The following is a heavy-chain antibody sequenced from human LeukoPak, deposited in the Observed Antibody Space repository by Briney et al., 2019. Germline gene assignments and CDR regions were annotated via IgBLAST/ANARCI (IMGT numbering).Heavy chain of an antibody. Sequence: SETLSLTCTVSGGSISSSSYYWGWIRQPPGKGLEWIGSIYYSGSTYYNPSLKSRVTISVDTSKNQFSLKLSSVTAADTAVYYCASLLSTIAARHYWGQGTLVTVSS. J-gene: IGHJ4*02. D-gene: IGHD6-6*01. CDR2: IYYSGST. CDR3: ASLLSTIAARHY. CDR1: GGSISSSSYY. V-gene: IGHV4-39*01.